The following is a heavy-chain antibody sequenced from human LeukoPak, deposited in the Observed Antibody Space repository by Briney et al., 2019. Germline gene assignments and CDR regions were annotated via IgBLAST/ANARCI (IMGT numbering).Heavy chain of an antibody. CDR3: ARVGEYSSSYEYFQH. V-gene: IGHV3-66*01. D-gene: IGHD6-6*01. CDR1: GFTVSSNY. CDR2: IYSGGST. J-gene: IGHJ1*01. Sequence: GGSLRLSCAASGFTVSSNYMSWVRQAPGKGLEWVSVIYSGGSTYYADSVKGRFTISRDNSKNTLYLQMNSLRAEDTAVYYCARVGEYSSSYEYFQHWGQGTLVTVSS.